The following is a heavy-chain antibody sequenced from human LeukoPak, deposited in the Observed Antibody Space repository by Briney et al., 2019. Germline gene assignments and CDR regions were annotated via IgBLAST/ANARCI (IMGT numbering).Heavy chain of an antibody. CDR1: GFTFSSYW. J-gene: IGHJ4*02. D-gene: IGHD2/OR15-2a*01. V-gene: IGHV3-33*08. CDR3: AREGPRGNSQFDY. CDR2: IWYDGSNK. Sequence: GGSLRLSCAASGFTFSSYWMSWVRQAPGKGLEWVALIWYDGSNKYYADSVKGRLTISRDNSKNTLYLQMKGLRAEDTAVYYCAREGPRGNSQFDYWGQGTLVTVSS.